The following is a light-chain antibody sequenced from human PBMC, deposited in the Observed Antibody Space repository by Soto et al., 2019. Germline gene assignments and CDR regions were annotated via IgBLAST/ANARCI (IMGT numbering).Light chain of an antibody. Sequence: QSALTQPRSVSGSPGQSVTISCTGTSSDVGRFEYVSWYQQHPGEAPKVVVYDITKRPSGVPDRFSGSKSGNTASLTISGLQAEDEADYYCCSYAGSSTYVFGTGTKVTVL. V-gene: IGLV2-11*01. CDR2: DIT. J-gene: IGLJ1*01. CDR1: SSDVGRFEY. CDR3: CSYAGSSTYV.